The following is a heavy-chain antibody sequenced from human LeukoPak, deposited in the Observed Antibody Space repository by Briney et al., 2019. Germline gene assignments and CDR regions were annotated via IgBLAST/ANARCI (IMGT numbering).Heavy chain of an antibody. CDR2: IIPIFGTA. J-gene: IGHJ4*02. V-gene: IGHV1-69*05. CDR1: GGTFSSYA. CDR3: ARERGYYDSSGPLDY. D-gene: IGHD3-22*01. Sequence: ASVKVSCKASGGTFSSYAISWVRQAPGQGLEWMGRIIPIFGTANYAQKFQGRVTITTDESTSTAYMELSSLRSEDTAVYYCARERGYYDSSGPLDYWGQGTLVTVSS.